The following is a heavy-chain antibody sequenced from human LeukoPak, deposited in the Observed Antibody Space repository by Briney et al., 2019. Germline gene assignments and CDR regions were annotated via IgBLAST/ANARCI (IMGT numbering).Heavy chain of an antibody. CDR2: IIPIFGTA. CDR1: GGTFSSYA. V-gene: IGHV1-69*01. CDR3: ARVALVDGVFGGVTRHIDY. D-gene: IGHD3-16*01. J-gene: IGHJ4*02. Sequence: GASVKVSCKASGGTFSSYAISWVRQAPGQGLEWMGGIIPIFGTANYAQKFQGRVTITADESTSTAYMELSSLRSEDTAVYYCARVALVDGVFGGVTRHIDYWGQGTLVTVSS.